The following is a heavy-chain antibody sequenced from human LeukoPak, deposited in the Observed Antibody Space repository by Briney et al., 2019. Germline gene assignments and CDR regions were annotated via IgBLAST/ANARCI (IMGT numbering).Heavy chain of an antibody. V-gene: IGHV3-53*01. D-gene: IGHD6-13*01. Sequence: PGGSLRLSCAASGFTVSSNYMSWVRQAPGKGLEWVSVIYSGGSTYYADSVKGRFTISRDNSKNTLYLQMNSLRAEDTAVYYCARDIRYSSSSQAFDIWGQGTMVTVSS. J-gene: IGHJ3*02. CDR3: ARDIRYSSSSQAFDI. CDR2: IYSGGST. CDR1: GFTVSSNY.